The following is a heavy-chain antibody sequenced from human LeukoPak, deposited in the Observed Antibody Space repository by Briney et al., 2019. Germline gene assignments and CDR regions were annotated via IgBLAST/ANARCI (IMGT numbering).Heavy chain of an antibody. D-gene: IGHD4/OR15-4a*01. CDR3: AKDLSGHWCIDY. CDR2: ISDDGERK. Sequence: PGKSLRLSCVASGFSFSDSVIHWVRQAPGKGLEWVAIISDDGERKFYADSVRGRITISRDKSKNTLFLQMNSLRADDTAVYFCAKDLSGHWCIDYWGQGTLVTVSS. J-gene: IGHJ4*02. V-gene: IGHV3-30*14. CDR1: GFSFSDSV.